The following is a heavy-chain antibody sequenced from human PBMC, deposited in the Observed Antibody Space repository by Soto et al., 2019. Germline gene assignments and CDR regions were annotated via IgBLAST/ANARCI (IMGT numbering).Heavy chain of an antibody. J-gene: IGHJ5*02. Sequence: QVQLVQSGAEVKKPGSSVKVSCKASGGTFSSYAISWVRQAPGQGLEWMGGIIPIFGTANYAQKFQGRVTITADESTSTAYRELSSLRSEDTAVYYCARVVGAANGDWFDPWGQGTLVTVSS. CDR1: GGTFSSYA. CDR2: IIPIFGTA. V-gene: IGHV1-69*12. CDR3: ARVVGAANGDWFDP. D-gene: IGHD1-26*01.